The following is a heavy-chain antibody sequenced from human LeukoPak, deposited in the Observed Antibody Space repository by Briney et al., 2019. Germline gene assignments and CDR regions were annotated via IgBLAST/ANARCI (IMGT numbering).Heavy chain of an antibody. CDR2: IYYSGST. CDR1: GGSISSYY. D-gene: IGHD3-22*01. CDR3: ARHWGPYYYDLGFDP. J-gene: IGHJ5*02. Sequence: SETLSLTCTVSGGSISSYYWSWIRQPPGKGLEWIGYIYYSGSTNYRPSLKSRVTISVDTSKNQFSLKLSSVTAADTAVYYCARHWGPYYYDLGFDPWGQGTLVTVSS. V-gene: IGHV4-59*08.